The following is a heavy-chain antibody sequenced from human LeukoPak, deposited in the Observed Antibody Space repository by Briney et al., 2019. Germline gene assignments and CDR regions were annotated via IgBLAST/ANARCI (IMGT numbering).Heavy chain of an antibody. CDR1: EFTFSNYW. CDR2: ISGSGGST. D-gene: IGHD2-15*01. Sequence: PGGSLRLSCAASEFTFSNYWMHWVRQTPGKGLEWVSAISGSGGSTYYADSVKGRFTISRDNSKNTLYLQMNSLRAEDTAVYYCAKGSDYFDYWGQGTLVTVSS. J-gene: IGHJ4*02. V-gene: IGHV3-23*01. CDR3: AKGSDYFDY.